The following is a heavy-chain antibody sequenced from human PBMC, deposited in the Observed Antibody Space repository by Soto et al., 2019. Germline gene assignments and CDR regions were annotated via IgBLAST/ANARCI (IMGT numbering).Heavy chain of an antibody. CDR1: GDTFSSNG. CDR3: AEGPPYSSGWHGNYFYYGMDV. CDR2: IIPISGST. D-gene: IGHD6-19*01. V-gene: IGHV1-69*01. Sequence: QVQLVQSGAEVKKPGSSVKVSCKASGDTFSSNGINWVRQAPGQGLEWMGVIIPISGSTNYAHKFQGRVTITADESTSTVNMEVSSLRSEDTAVYYCAEGPPYSSGWHGNYFYYGMDVWGQGTTVTVSS. J-gene: IGHJ6*02.